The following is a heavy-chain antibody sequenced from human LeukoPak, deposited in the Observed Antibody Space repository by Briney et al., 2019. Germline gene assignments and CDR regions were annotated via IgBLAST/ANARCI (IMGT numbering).Heavy chain of an antibody. D-gene: IGHD4-17*01. J-gene: IGHJ4*02. CDR3: AKKMTTVITFDY. CDR2: ISGSGGST. CDR1: GGSISSYY. Sequence: ETLSLTCTVSGGSISSYYWSWVRQAPGKGLEWVSAISGSGGSTYYADSVKGRFTISRDNSKNTLYLQMNSLRAEDTAVYYCAKKMTTVITFDYWGQGTLVTVSS. V-gene: IGHV3-23*01.